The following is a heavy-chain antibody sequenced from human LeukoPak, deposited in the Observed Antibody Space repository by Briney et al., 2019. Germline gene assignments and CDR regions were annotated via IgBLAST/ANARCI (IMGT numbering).Heavy chain of an antibody. CDR1: GYTFTSYY. V-gene: IGHV1-46*01. CDR3: ARSDAARDPFDY. D-gene: IGHD6-6*01. CDR2: INPSGGST. Sequence: ASVKVSCKASGYTFTSYYMHWLRQAPGQGLEWMGIINPSGGSTSYAQKFQGRVTMTRDTSTSTVYMELSSLRSEDTAVYYCARSDAARDPFDYWGQGTLVTVSS. J-gene: IGHJ4*02.